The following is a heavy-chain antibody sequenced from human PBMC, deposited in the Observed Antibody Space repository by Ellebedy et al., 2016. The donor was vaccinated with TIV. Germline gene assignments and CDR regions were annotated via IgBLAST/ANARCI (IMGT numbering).Heavy chain of an antibody. Sequence: AASVKVSCKASGYIFTSNAMHWVRQAPGQRLEWVGWINAGNGNTKYSQKFQGRVTITRDTSAGTAYMELSSLRSEDTAVYYCARVKWELAFDDWGQGTLVTVSS. V-gene: IGHV1-3*01. D-gene: IGHD1-26*01. J-gene: IGHJ4*02. CDR3: ARVKWELAFDD. CDR1: GYIFTSNA. CDR2: INAGNGNT.